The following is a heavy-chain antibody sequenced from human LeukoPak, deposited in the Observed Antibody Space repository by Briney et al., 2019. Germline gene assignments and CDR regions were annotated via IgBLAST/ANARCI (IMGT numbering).Heavy chain of an antibody. CDR3: ATTGRPGGYFDY. D-gene: IGHD4-17*01. J-gene: IGHJ4*02. V-gene: IGHV4-38-2*01. CDR2: IYHSGST. CDR1: GFTFSSYW. Sequence: PGGSLRLSCAASGFTFSSYWMSWIRQPPGKGLEWIGSIYHSGSTYHNPSLKSRVTISVDTSKNQFSLKLSSVTAADTAVYYCATTGRPGGYFDYWGQGTLVTVSS.